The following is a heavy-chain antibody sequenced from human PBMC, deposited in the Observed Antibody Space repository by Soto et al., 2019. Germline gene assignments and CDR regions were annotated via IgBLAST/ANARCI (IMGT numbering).Heavy chain of an antibody. V-gene: IGHV3-9*01. CDR2: ISWNSGSI. Sequence: EVQLVESGGGLVQPGRSLRLSCAASGFTFDDYAMHWVRQAPGKGLEWVSGISWNSGSIGYADSVKGRFTISRDNAKNSLYLQMNSLRAEDTALYYCAKAPSNGWYGLPDYWGQGTLVTVSS. D-gene: IGHD6-19*01. CDR1: GFTFDDYA. CDR3: AKAPSNGWYGLPDY. J-gene: IGHJ4*02.